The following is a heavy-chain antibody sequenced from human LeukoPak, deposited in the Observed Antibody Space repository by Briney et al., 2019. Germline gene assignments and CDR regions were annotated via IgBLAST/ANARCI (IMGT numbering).Heavy chain of an antibody. CDR2: IYYSGST. Sequence: SETLSLTCTVSGGSISGYYWSWIQQPPGKGLEWIGYIYYSGSTNYNPSLKSRVTILVDTSKNQFSLKLSSVTAADTAVYYCARSVVVTAIPIAFDIWGQGTMVTVSS. CDR1: GGSISGYY. CDR3: ARSVVVTAIPIAFDI. D-gene: IGHD2-21*02. V-gene: IGHV4-59*01. J-gene: IGHJ3*02.